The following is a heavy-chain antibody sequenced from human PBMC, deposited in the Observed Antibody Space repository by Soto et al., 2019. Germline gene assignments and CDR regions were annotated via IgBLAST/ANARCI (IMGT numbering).Heavy chain of an antibody. CDR2: INPSGGST. Sequence: QVQLVQSGAEVKKPGASVKVSCKASGYTFTSYYMHWVRQAPGQGLEWMGIINPSGGSTSYAQKFQGRVTMTRDPSPSTVYTELSGMSSEDTAVYYCAKDSVGGAGDYWGQGTLVAVSS. D-gene: IGHD1-26*01. CDR1: GYTFTSYY. J-gene: IGHJ4*02. V-gene: IGHV1-46*03. CDR3: AKDSVGGAGDY.